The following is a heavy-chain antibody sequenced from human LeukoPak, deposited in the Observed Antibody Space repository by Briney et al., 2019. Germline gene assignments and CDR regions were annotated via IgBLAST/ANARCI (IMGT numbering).Heavy chain of an antibody. CDR3: VRAGGSGSYYYYYMDV. CDR1: GFTFDDYA. J-gene: IGHJ6*03. D-gene: IGHD3-10*01. Sequence: GGSLRLSCEASGFTFDDYAMHWFRQAPGKGLEWVSGIGWNGGGLGYADSVKGRFTISRDNPKNSLYLQMNSLRAEDTALYYCVRAGGSGSYYYYYMDVWGKGTTVTVSS. CDR2: IGWNGGGL. V-gene: IGHV3-9*01.